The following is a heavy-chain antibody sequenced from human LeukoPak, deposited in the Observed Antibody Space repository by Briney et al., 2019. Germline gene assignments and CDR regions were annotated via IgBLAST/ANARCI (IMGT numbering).Heavy chain of an antibody. CDR1: GFAFRSYG. V-gene: IGHV3-30*03. CDR3: ARDGAAAGHDAFDI. D-gene: IGHD6-13*01. J-gene: IGHJ3*02. CDR2: ISYDGSSK. Sequence: GGSLRLSCAASGFAFRSYGMHWVRQAPGKGLKWVAVISYDGSSKYYADSVKGRFTISRDNSKNTLYLQMNSLRAEDTAVYYCARDGAAAGHDAFDIWGQGTMVTVSS.